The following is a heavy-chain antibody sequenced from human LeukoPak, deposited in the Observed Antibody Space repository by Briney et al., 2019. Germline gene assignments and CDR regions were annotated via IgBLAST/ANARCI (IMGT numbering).Heavy chain of an antibody. CDR2: IIPIFGTA. J-gene: IGHJ4*02. CDR3: ASLGPPMTTVTQRDY. V-gene: IGHV1-69*13. D-gene: IGHD4-17*01. CDR1: GGTFSSYA. Sequence: ASVKVSCKASGGTFSSYAISWVRQAPGQGLEWMGGIIPIFGTANYAQKFQGRVTITADESTSTAYMELSSLRSEDTAVYYCASLGPPMTTVTQRDYWGQGTLVTVSS.